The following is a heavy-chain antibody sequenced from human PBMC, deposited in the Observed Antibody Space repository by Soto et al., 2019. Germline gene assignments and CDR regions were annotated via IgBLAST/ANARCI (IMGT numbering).Heavy chain of an antibody. Sequence: EVQVVESGGDLVQPGGSLRLSCAASGFTFSTYWMTWVRQAPGKGLEWVASIKQDGSDKYYVDSMKGRVTISRDNAKDSLYLQMNSLRVEDTSVYYCARDWRISSCPYYMEVWGKGTTVTVSS. CDR1: GFTFSTYW. D-gene: IGHD2-2*01. CDR3: ARDWRISSCPYYMEV. CDR2: IKQDGSDK. V-gene: IGHV3-7*01. J-gene: IGHJ6*03.